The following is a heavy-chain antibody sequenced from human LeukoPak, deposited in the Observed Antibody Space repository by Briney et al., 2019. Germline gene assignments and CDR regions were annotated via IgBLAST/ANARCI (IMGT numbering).Heavy chain of an antibody. CDR2: INHSGST. CDR3: ARGLEAREVGATFDY. V-gene: IGHV4-34*01. D-gene: IGHD1-26*01. CDR1: GGSFSGYY. J-gene: IGHJ4*02. Sequence: SETLSLTCAVYGGSFSGYYWSWIRQPPGKGLEWIGEINHSGSTNYNPSLKSRVTISVDTSKNQFSLKLSSVTAADTAVYYCARGLEAREVGATFDYWGQGTLVTVSS.